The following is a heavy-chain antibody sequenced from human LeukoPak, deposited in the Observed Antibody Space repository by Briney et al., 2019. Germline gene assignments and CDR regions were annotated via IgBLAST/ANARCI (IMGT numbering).Heavy chain of an antibody. D-gene: IGHD4-17*01. Sequence: GGSLRLSCAASGFTVSSNYMSWVRQAPGKGLEWVSVIYSGGSTYYADSVKGRFTISRDNSKNTLYLQMNSLRAEDTAVYYCARGWPIWDGDRPLYYFDYGGQGPLVTVSS. CDR1: GFTVSSNY. V-gene: IGHV3-66*01. CDR3: ARGWPIWDGDRPLYYFDY. CDR2: IYSGGST. J-gene: IGHJ4*02.